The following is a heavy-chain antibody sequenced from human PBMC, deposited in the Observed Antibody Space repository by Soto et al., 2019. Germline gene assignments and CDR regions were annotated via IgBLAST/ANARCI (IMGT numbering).Heavy chain of an antibody. D-gene: IGHD3-16*01. J-gene: IGHJ6*03. CDR1: GFAFKEYS. CDR2: MSGSGITI. CDR3: ARLLSVSYEGHYYLDV. Sequence: QVQLVETGGGLVKPGGSLRLSCAASGFAFKEYSMTWIRQAPGKGLEWVSLMSGSGITIHYADSMKGRFTISRDNAKDSLFLQMDRLSAADTAVYYSARLLSVSYEGHYYLDVWGKGTTVTVSS. V-gene: IGHV3-11*01.